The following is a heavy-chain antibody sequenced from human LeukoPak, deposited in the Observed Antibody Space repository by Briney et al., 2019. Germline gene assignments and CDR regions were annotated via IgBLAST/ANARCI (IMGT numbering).Heavy chain of an antibody. CDR2: IYYSGST. Sequence: PSETLSLTCTVSGGSISSYYWSWLRQPPGKGLEWIGYIYYSGSTNYNPSLKSRVTISVDTSKNQFSLKLSSVTAADTAVYYCARERSPQDYWGQGTLVTVSS. J-gene: IGHJ4*02. CDR3: ARERSPQDY. CDR1: GGSISSYY. V-gene: IGHV4-59*01.